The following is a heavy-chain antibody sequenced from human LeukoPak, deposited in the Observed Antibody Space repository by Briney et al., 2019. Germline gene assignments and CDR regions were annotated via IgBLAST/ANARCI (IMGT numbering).Heavy chain of an antibody. D-gene: IGHD6-13*01. V-gene: IGHV3-48*03. J-gene: IGHJ4*02. CDR1: GFTFSNYE. CDR3: ARGGQMVPLDY. Sequence: GGSLRLSCGASGFTFSNYEMNWVRQAPGKGLEWVSNISSSANMIYYADSVKGRFTISRDNAKNSLYLQMNSLRAEDTAVYYCARGGQMVPLDYWGQGTLVTVCS. CDR2: ISSSANMI.